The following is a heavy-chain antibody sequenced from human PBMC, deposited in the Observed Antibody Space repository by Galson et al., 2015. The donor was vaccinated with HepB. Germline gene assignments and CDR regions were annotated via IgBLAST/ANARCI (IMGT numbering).Heavy chain of an antibody. D-gene: IGHD6-19*01. J-gene: IGHJ4*02. V-gene: IGHV3-15*01. CDR1: GFTFSIAW. CDR3: TTVKAVADPVFDY. Sequence: SLRLSCAASGFTFSIAWMTWVRQAPGKGLEWVGRIKSKGGGETTDYAAPVKGRFTISRDDSQSMLFLQMNSLETEDTAVYYCTTVKAVADPVFDYWGQGTLVTVSS. CDR2: IKSKGGGETT.